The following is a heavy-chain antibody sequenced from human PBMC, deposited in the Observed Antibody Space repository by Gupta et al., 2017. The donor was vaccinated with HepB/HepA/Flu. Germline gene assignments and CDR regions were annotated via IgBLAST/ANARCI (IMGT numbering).Heavy chain of an antibody. J-gene: IGHJ6*03. D-gene: IGHD3-9*01. Sequence: QVQLQESGPGLVKPSETLSLTCTVSSDSISGDYWSWIRQSAGKGLEWIGRIYSSGSTKYNPSLKSRVTMSVDTSKNQFSLKLSSVTAADTAVYYCSRGAKVLTGSFYYDYINVWGKGTTVTVSS. CDR3: SRGAKVLTGSFYYDYINV. CDR1: SDSISGDY. CDR2: IYSSGST. V-gene: IGHV4-4*07.